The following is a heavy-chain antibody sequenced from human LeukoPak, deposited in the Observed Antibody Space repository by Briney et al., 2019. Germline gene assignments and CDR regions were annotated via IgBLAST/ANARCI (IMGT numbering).Heavy chain of an antibody. D-gene: IGHD4-17*01. Sequence: SETLSLTCTVSGGSINSGSQYWSWIRQPAGKGLEWIGRIYTSGGTNYNPSLKSRVTISVDTSKNQFSLKLSSVTAADTAVYYCARVGGDYLSFDYWGQGTLVTVSS. CDR3: ARVGGDYLSFDY. V-gene: IGHV4-61*02. CDR2: IYTSGGT. CDR1: GGSINSGSQY. J-gene: IGHJ4*02.